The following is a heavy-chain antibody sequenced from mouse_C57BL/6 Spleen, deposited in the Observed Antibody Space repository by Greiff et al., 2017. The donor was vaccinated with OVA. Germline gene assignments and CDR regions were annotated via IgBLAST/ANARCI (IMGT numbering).Heavy chain of an antibody. CDR3: AGGGYGNSPYAMDY. CDR2: IYPGDGDT. CDR1: GYAFSSYW. J-gene: IGHJ4*01. D-gene: IGHD2-10*02. Sequence: VQLVESGAELVKPGASVKISCKASGYAFSSYWMNWVKQRPGKGLEWIGQIYPGDGDTNYNGKFKGKATLTADKSSSTAYMQLSSLTSEDSAVYFCAGGGYGNSPYAMDYWGQGTSVTVSS. V-gene: IGHV1-80*01.